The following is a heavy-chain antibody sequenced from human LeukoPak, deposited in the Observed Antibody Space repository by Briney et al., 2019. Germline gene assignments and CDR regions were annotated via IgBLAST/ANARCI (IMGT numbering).Heavy chain of an antibody. J-gene: IGHJ5*02. V-gene: IGHV3-30*18. CDR2: ISYDGSNK. CDR1: GFTFISYS. D-gene: IGHD6-19*01. Sequence: SGGSLRLSCAASGFTFISYSMNWVRQAPGKGLEWVAVISYDGSNKYYADSVKGRFTISRDNSKNTLYLQMNSLRAEDTAVYYCAKARIVVATEVGFDPWGQGTLVTVSS. CDR3: AKARIVVATEVGFDP.